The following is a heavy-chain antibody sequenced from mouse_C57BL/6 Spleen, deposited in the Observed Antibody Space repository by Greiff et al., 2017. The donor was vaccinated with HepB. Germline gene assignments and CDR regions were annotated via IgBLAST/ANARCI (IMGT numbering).Heavy chain of an antibody. CDR1: GYTFTDYN. J-gene: IGHJ1*03. Sequence: VQLKESGPELVKPGASVKMSCKASGYTFTDYNMHWVKQSHGKSLEWIGYINPNNGGTSYNQKFKGKATLTVNKSSSTAYMELRSLTSEDSAVYYCARWDYYGSSYYFDVWGTGTTVTVSS. CDR2: INPNNGGT. CDR3: ARWDYYGSSYYFDV. V-gene: IGHV1-22*01. D-gene: IGHD1-1*01.